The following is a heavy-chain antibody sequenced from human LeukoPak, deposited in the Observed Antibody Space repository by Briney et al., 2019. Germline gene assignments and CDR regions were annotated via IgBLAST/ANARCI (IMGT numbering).Heavy chain of an antibody. J-gene: IGHJ6*02. Sequence: SETLPLTCTVSGGSISSYYWSWIRQPPGKGLEWIGYIYYSGSTNYNPSLKSRVTISVDTSKNQFSLKLSSVTAADTAVYYCARQPKGYYGSGSKAQYYYYGMDVWGQGTTVTVSS. V-gene: IGHV4-59*08. CDR1: GGSISSYY. CDR2: IYYSGST. D-gene: IGHD3-10*01. CDR3: ARQPKGYYGSGSKAQYYYYGMDV.